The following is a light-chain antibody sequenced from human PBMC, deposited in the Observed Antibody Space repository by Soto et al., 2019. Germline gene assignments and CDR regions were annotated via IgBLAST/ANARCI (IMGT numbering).Light chain of an antibody. CDR2: YDS. CDR3: QVWDRSSEVVV. V-gene: IGLV3-21*01. J-gene: IGLJ2*01. Sequence: SYELTQPPSVSEAPGKTARITCGGNNIGGKSVHWYQQKPGQAPVVVIYYDSDRPSGIPERFSGSNSGNTATLTISRVEAGDEADYYCQVWDRSSEVVVFGGGTQLTVL. CDR1: NIGGKS.